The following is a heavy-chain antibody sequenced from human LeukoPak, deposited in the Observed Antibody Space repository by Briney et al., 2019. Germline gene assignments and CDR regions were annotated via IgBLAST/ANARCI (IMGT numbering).Heavy chain of an antibody. CDR1: GGTFISYA. D-gene: IGHD2-15*01. J-gene: IGHJ3*02. Sequence: ASVKVSYKASGGTFISYAISWVRQAPGQGLEWMGGIIPIFGTENYAQKFQGRVTMTRDTSISTAYMELSRLRSDDTAVYYCARERYCSGGSCRGAFDIWGQGTMVTVSS. CDR2: IIPIFGTE. V-gene: IGHV1-69*05. CDR3: ARERYCSGGSCRGAFDI.